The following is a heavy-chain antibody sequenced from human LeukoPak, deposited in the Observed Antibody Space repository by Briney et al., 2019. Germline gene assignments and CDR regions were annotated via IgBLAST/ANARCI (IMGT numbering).Heavy chain of an antibody. J-gene: IGHJ3*02. CDR3: AKAAHYYDSSGYWNDAFDI. D-gene: IGHD3-22*01. Sequence: GGSLRLSCAASGFTFSSYAMSWVRQAPGKGLEWVSAISGSGGSTYYADSVKGRFTISRDNSKNTLYLQMNSLRAEDTAVYYCAKAAHYYDSSGYWNDAFDIWGQGTTVTVSS. CDR1: GFTFSSYA. CDR2: ISGSGGST. V-gene: IGHV3-23*01.